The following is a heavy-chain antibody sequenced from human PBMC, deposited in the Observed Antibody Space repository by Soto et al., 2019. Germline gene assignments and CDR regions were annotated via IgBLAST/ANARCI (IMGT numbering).Heavy chain of an antibody. V-gene: IGHV1-69*13. D-gene: IGHD3-22*01. J-gene: IGHJ3*02. CDR3: ARESGSITMIVVAPGAFDI. Sequence: ASVKVSCKASGGTFSSYAISWVRQAPGQGLEWMGGIIPIFGTANYAQKFQGRVTITADESTSTAYMELSSLRSEDTAVYYCARESGSITMIVVAPGAFDIWGQGTMVTVSS. CDR2: IIPIFGTA. CDR1: GGTFSSYA.